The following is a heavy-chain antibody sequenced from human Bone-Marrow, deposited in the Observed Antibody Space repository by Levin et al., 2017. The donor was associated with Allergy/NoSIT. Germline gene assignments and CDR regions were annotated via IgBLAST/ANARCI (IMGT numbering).Heavy chain of an antibody. CDR2: ILSDGKTQ. CDR1: GYIFSHYG. CDR3: VKGGTYLFEFIAFNY. D-gene: IGHD1-26*01. V-gene: IGHV3-30*18. J-gene: IGHJ4*02. Sequence: QSGGSLRLSCAASGYIFSHYGMHWVRQAPGKGLEWVGHILSDGKTQYYADSAKGRFTISRDDSKNTVYLQIDSLRPEDTAVYYCVKGGTYLFEFIAFNYWGQGALVAVSS.